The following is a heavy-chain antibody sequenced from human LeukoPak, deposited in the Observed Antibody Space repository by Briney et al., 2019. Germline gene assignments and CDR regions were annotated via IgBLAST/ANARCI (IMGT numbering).Heavy chain of an antibody. CDR1: GGSISSYY. J-gene: IGHJ6*03. Sequence: SETLSLTCTVSGGSISSYYWSWIRQPPGKGLEWIGYIYYSGSTNYNPSLKSRVTISVDTSKNQFSLKLSSVTAADTAVYYCARRMVTMVRGVIFYYYYYYMDVWGKGTTVTISS. D-gene: IGHD3-10*01. CDR3: ARRMVTMVRGVIFYYYYYYMDV. V-gene: IGHV4-59*12. CDR2: IYYSGST.